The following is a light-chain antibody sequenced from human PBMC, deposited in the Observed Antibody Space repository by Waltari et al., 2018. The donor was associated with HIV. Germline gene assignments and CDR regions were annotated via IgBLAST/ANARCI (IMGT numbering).Light chain of an antibody. Sequence: DIQMTQSPSSLSASVGDRVTITCQASQDISNYLNWYQQKPGKAPKLLMYDASNLETGVPSRFSGSGSGTDFTFTISSLQPEDIATYYCQQYDKLPRYTFGQGTKLEIK. CDR2: DAS. J-gene: IGKJ2*01. V-gene: IGKV1-33*01. CDR3: QQYDKLPRYT. CDR1: QDISNY.